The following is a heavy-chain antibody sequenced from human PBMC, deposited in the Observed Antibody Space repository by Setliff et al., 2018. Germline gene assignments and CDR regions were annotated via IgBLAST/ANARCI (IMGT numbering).Heavy chain of an antibody. D-gene: IGHD5-18*01. CDR3: ARLPPLHTPMALTFDY. CDR2: MYYSGDT. Sequence: SETLYLTCTVSGGSVRGYYWSWIRQPPGKGLEWIGYMYYSGDTNYNPSLKSRVTISVDTSKNQFSLELRSVTAADTAVYYCARLPPLHTPMALTFDYWGQGILVTVSS. CDR1: GGSVRGYY. V-gene: IGHV4-59*08. J-gene: IGHJ4*02.